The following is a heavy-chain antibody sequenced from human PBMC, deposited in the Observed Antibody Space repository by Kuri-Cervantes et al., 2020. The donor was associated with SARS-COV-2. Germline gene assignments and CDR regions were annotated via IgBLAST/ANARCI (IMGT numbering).Heavy chain of an antibody. J-gene: IGHJ4*02. CDR1: GFTFSSYS. D-gene: IGHD6-19*01. CDR3: ARDRRSGDGSGWHYFDS. CDR2: ISSSSSYI. V-gene: IGHV3-21*01. Sequence: GGSLRLSCAASGFTFSSYSMNWVRQAPGKGLEWVSSISSSSSYIYYADSVKGRFTISRDNAKNSLYLQMNSLRAEDTAVYYCARDRRSGDGSGWHYFDSWGQGTLVTVSS.